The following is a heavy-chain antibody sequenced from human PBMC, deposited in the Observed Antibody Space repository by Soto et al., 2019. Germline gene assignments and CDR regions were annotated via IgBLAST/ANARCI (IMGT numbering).Heavy chain of an antibody. CDR1: GYTFTTYA. Sequence: ASVKVSCKASGYTFTTYAIHWVRQVPGLRLEWMGWINTDNGNTKFSQRFEDRVTISRDTSASTVYMELNSLRAEDTAVYYCARHDSSGYYYGYYFDYWGQGTLVTVSS. J-gene: IGHJ4*02. CDR3: ARHDSSGYYYGYYFDY. V-gene: IGHV1-3*04. CDR2: INTDNGNT. D-gene: IGHD3-22*01.